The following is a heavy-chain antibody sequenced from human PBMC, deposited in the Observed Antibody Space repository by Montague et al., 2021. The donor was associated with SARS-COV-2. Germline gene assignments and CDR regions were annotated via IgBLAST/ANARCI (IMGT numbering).Heavy chain of an antibody. Sequence: SETLSLTCTVSGGSISSNYWSWTRHPPGPGLELNGIIYFSWSTNTNPYLTRRVTISVDTSKNQFSLKLSSVTATDTAVYYCARHAASTIFGVVIIPTGMDVWGQGTTVTVSS. D-gene: IGHD3-3*01. CDR1: GGSISSNY. J-gene: IGHJ6*02. CDR2: IYFSWST. V-gene: IGHV4-59*08. CDR3: ARHAASTIFGVVIIPTGMDV.